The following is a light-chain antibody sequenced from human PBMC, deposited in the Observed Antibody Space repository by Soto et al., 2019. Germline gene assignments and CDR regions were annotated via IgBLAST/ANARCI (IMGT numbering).Light chain of an antibody. V-gene: IGLV2-14*03. CDR1: SSDIGSYSH. Sequence: QSALTQPASTSGTPGQSITISCSGTSSDIGSYSHVAWYQQFPGKSLNFMIYAVSDRPPGVSDRFSGSKSGITASLTISGLQPEEEGDYYCVSYTYVQSYLFGTRTNVIVL. CDR3: VSYTYVQSYL. J-gene: IGLJ1*01. CDR2: AVS.